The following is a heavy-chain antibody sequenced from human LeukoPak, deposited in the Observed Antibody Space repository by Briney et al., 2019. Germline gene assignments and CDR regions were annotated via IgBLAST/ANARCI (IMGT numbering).Heavy chain of an antibody. CDR2: ISWNSGSI. V-gene: IGHV3-9*01. J-gene: IGHJ4*02. CDR1: GFTFDDYA. D-gene: IGHD4-23*01. Sequence: PGRSLRLSCAASGFTFDDYAMHWVRQAPGKGLEWVSGISWNSGSIGYADSVKGRFTISRDNAKNSLYLQMNSLRAEDTALYYCAKDPKLRETYYFDYWGQGTLVTVSS. CDR3: AKDPKLRETYYFDY.